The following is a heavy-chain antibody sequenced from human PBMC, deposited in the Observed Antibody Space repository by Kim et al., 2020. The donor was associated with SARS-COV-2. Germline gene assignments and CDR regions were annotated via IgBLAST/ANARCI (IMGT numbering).Heavy chain of an antibody. D-gene: IGHD4-4*01. CDR2: T. CDR3: ARGGYSNLPDY. J-gene: IGHJ4*02. Sequence: TNYYPYRKCRVTISVDTSKNQFSLKLCSVTADCTAVYYCARGGYSNLPDYWGQGTLVTVSS. V-gene: IGHV4-34*01.